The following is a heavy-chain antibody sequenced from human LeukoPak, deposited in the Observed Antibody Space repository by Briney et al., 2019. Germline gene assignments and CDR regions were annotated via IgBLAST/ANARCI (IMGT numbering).Heavy chain of an antibody. J-gene: IGHJ4*02. V-gene: IGHV3-74*01. CDR3: ARGSEYSVYALVY. CDR2: INTDGSST. D-gene: IGHD5/OR15-5a*01. Sequence: PGGSLRLSCAASGFTFSSSWMHWVRHAPGKGLVWVSLINTDGSSTTYADSVKGRFTISRDNAKNTLYLQMNSLRAEDTAVYYCARGSEYSVYALVYWGQGTLVSVSS. CDR1: GFTFSSSW.